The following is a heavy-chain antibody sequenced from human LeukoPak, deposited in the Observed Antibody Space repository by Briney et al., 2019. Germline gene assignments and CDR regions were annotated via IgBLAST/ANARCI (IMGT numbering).Heavy chain of an antibody. CDR3: ARALHPSGYYYYGMDV. Sequence: GRSLRLSCAASGFTFSSYAMHWVRQAPGKGLEWMAVISYDGSNKYYADSVKGRFTISRDNSKNTLYLQMNSLRAEDTAVYYCARALHPSGYYYYGMDVWGQGTTVTVSS. V-gene: IGHV3-30*04. J-gene: IGHJ6*02. CDR2: ISYDGSNK. D-gene: IGHD6-25*01. CDR1: GFTFSSYA.